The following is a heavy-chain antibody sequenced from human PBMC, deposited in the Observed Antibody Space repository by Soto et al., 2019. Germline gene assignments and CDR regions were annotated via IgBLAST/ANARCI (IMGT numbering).Heavy chain of an antibody. D-gene: IGHD5-12*01. CDR3: SRVMRRGYDYYYYYYGMDV. CDR2: IIPIFGTA. CDR1: GGTFSSYA. V-gene: IGHV1-69*13. Sequence: SVKVSCKASGGTFSSYAISWVRQAPGQGLEWMRGIIPIFGTANYAQKFQGRVTITADESTSTAYMELSSLRSEDTAVYYCSRVMRRGYDYYYYYYGMDVWGQGTTVTVSS. J-gene: IGHJ6*02.